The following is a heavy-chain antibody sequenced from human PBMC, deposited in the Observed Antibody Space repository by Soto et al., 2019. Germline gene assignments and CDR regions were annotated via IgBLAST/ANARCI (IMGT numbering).Heavy chain of an antibody. V-gene: IGHV3-7*03. CDR1: GFTFTNHW. Sequence: PGGSLRLSCTASGFTFTNHWMNWVRQAPGKGLEWVANINEDGSEKSYVDSVKGRFSISRDNIKNSVYLQMNSLRAEDTAVYYCVRGISTPGVDFWGQGTLVTVSS. CDR3: VRGISTPGVDF. CDR2: INEDGSEK. J-gene: IGHJ4*02. D-gene: IGHD2-15*01.